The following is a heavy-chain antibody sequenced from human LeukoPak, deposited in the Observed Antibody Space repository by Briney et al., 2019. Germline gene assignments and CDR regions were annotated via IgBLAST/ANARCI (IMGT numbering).Heavy chain of an antibody. CDR1: GFTFSSYW. V-gene: IGHV3-7*01. Sequence: GGSLRLSCAASGFTFSSYWMTWVRQAPGRGPEWVANIKEDGSKKYYVDSVRGRFTISRDNAKNSLFLQMNNLRVEDTAVYYCASLGGSSSRRGPVDYWGQGTLVTVSS. J-gene: IGHJ4*02. D-gene: IGHD6-6*01. CDR2: IKEDGSKK. CDR3: ASLGGSSSRRGPVDY.